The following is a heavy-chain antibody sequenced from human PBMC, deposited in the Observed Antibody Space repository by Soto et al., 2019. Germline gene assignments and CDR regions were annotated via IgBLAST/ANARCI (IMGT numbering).Heavy chain of an antibody. J-gene: IGHJ4*02. Sequence: QVQLVESGGGVVQPGRSLGLSCAASGFTFSSYAMHWVRQAPGKGLEWVAVISYDGSNKYYADSVKGRFTISRDNSKNTLYLQMNSLTAEDTPVYYCARGGQELDSPDYWGQGTLVTVSS. D-gene: IGHD1-26*01. CDR3: ARGGQELDSPDY. CDR2: ISYDGSNK. CDR1: GFTFSSYA. V-gene: IGHV3-30-3*01.